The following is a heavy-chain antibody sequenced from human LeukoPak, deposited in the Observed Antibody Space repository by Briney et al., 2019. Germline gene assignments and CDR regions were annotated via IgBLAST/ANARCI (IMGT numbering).Heavy chain of an antibody. CDR1: GFTFSRHW. V-gene: IGHV3-7*01. CDR2: IKRDGREK. Sequence: GGSLRLSCAASGFTFSRHWMTWVRQAPGKGLEWVANIKRDGREKNYVDSVKGRFYISRDNVEDSLHLQMNSLRAEDTAVYYCARVCASGWTECMDYWGQGTLVTVST. J-gene: IGHJ4*02. D-gene: IGHD6-19*01. CDR3: ARVCASGWTECMDY.